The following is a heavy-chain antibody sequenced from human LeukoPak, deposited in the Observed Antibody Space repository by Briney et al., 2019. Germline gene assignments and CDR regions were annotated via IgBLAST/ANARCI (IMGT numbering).Heavy chain of an antibody. CDR2: ISSSGRTK. CDR1: GFTFSSYE. V-gene: IGHV3-48*03. CDR3: ARGKWEPLDY. J-gene: IGHJ4*02. D-gene: IGHD1-26*01. Sequence: GGSLRLSCAASGFTFSSYEMNWVRQAPGKGLEGGSYISSSGRTKYYADSVKARFTISRDNAKNSLYLQMNSLRAEDTAVYYCARGKWEPLDYWGQGTLVTVSS.